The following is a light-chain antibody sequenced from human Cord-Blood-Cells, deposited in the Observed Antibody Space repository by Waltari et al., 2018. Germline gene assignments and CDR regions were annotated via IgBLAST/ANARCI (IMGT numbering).Light chain of an antibody. CDR3: QQYNSYWT. CDR2: KVS. CDR1: QSISSW. Sequence: DIQMTQSPSTLSASVGDRVTITCRASQSISSWLAWYQQKPGKAPKHLIYKVSSLESWVPSRFSGSRSGTEFTLTISSLQPDDFATYYCQQYNSYWTFGQGTKVEIK. J-gene: IGKJ1*01. V-gene: IGKV1-5*03.